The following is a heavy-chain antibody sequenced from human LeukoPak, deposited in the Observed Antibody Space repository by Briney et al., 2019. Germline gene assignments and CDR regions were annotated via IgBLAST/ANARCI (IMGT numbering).Heavy chain of an antibody. CDR3: ARDSQYYGSGSYYNWFDP. CDR2: INAGNGNT. J-gene: IGHJ5*02. V-gene: IGHV1-3*01. D-gene: IGHD3-10*01. CDR1: GYTFTSYA. Sequence: WASVKVSCKASGYTFTSYAMHWVRQAPGQRLEWMEWINAGNGNTKYSQKFQGRVTITRDTSASTAYMKLSSLRSEDTAVYYCARDSQYYGSGSYYNWFDPWGQGTLVTVSS.